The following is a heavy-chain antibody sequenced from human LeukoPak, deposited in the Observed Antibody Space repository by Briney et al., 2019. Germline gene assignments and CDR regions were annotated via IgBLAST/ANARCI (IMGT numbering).Heavy chain of an antibody. Sequence: SETLSLTCTVSGGSISSYYWSWIRQPAGTGLEWIGRIYTSGSTNYNPSLKSRVTMSVDTSKNQFSLKLSSVTAADTAVYYCAKPYYDFWSGYTGAFDIWGQGTMVTVSS. D-gene: IGHD3-3*01. CDR3: AKPYYDFWSGYTGAFDI. CDR1: GGSISSYY. CDR2: IYTSGST. J-gene: IGHJ3*02. V-gene: IGHV4-4*07.